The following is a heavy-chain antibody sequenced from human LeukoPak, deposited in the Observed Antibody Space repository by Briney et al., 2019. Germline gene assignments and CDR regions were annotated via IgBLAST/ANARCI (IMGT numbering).Heavy chain of an antibody. CDR3: AKGGDYDS. CDR1: GFTFSSFT. Sequence: GGSLRLSCAASGFTFSSFTMNWVRQAPGKGLEWVSSISSSSSYIYYADSVKGRFTISRDNSKNTLYLQMNSLRAEDTAVYYCAKGGDYDSWGQGTLVTVSS. J-gene: IGHJ5*02. V-gene: IGHV3-21*04. D-gene: IGHD3-16*01. CDR2: ISSSSSYI.